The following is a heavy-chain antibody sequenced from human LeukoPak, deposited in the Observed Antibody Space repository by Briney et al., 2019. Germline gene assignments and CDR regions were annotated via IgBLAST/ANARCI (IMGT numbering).Heavy chain of an antibody. V-gene: IGHV3-23*01. Sequence: GGSLRLSCAASGFTFSNYAMSWDRQAPGKGLDWVSVISGSGGNTYYADSVKGRFTISRDNSKNTLYLQMNSLRAEDTAVYYCAKDFTANYDFWSGYPHWGQGTLVTVSS. CDR2: ISGSGGNT. J-gene: IGHJ4*02. CDR3: AKDFTANYDFWSGYPH. D-gene: IGHD3-3*01. CDR1: GFTFSNYA.